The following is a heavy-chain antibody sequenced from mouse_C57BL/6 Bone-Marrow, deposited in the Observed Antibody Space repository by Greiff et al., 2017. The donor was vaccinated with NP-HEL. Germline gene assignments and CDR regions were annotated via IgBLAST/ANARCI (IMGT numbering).Heavy chain of an antibody. CDR3: AREGGLRRRTYAMDY. CDR2: INYDGSST. CDR1: GFTFSDYY. D-gene: IGHD2-4*01. Sequence: EVQLVASEGGLVQPGSSMQLSCTASGFTFSDYYMAWVRQVPEKGLEWVANINYDGSSTYYLDSLKIRFILLRDNAKNIIYLQMSSLKSEDTATYYCAREGGLRRRTYAMDYWGQGTSVTGSS. J-gene: IGHJ4*01. V-gene: IGHV5-16*01.